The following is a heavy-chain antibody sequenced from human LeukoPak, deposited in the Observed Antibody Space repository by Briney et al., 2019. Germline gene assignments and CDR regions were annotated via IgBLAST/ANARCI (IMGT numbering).Heavy chain of an antibody. J-gene: IGHJ4*02. CDR3: ARDSYGDYYFDY. CDR1: GGSISSYY. D-gene: IGHD4-17*01. V-gene: IGHV4-59*01. CDR2: IYCSGST. Sequence: SETLSLTCTVSGGSISSYYWSWIRQPPGKGLEWIGYIYCSGSTNYNPSLKSRVTISVDTSKNQFSLKLSSVTAADTAVYYCARDSYGDYYFDYWGQGTLVTVSS.